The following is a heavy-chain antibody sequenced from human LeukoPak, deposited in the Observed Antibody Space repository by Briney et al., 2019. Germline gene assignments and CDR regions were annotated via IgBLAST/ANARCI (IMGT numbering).Heavy chain of an antibody. CDR2: ISYDGSNK. Sequence: GGSLRLPCAASGFTFSSYAMHWVRQAPGKGLEWVAVISYDGSNKYYADSVKGRFTISRDNSKNTLYLQMNSLRAEDTAVYYCARDGSGSYYVSYFDYWGQGTLVTVSS. D-gene: IGHD1-26*01. CDR3: ARDGSGSYYVSYFDY. J-gene: IGHJ4*02. V-gene: IGHV3-30-3*01. CDR1: GFTFSSYA.